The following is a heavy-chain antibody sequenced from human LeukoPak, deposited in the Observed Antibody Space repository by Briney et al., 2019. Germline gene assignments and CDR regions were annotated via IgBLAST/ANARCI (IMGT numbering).Heavy chain of an antibody. V-gene: IGHV3-33*07. CDR2: IWYDGHNK. D-gene: IGHD6-19*01. CDR1: GFTFSKYG. J-gene: IGHJ4*02. Sequence: GGSLRLSCVASGFTFSKYGMYWVRQAPGKGLEWLAIIWYDGHNKYYADSVKGRFTISRDNSKNTLFLEMTDLRAEDTAVYYCAREWGLIAVAGGPGYWGQGALVTVSS. CDR3: AREWGLIAVAGGPGY.